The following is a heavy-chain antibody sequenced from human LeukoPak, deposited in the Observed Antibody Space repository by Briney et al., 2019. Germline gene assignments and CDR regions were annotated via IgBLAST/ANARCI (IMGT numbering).Heavy chain of an antibody. CDR1: GFTFSSYA. V-gene: IGHV3-23*01. D-gene: IGHD3-22*01. J-gene: IGHJ4*02. Sequence: EGSLRLSCAASGFTFSSYAMSWVRQAPGKGLEWVSAISGSGGSTYYADSVKGRFTISRDNSKNTLYLQMNSLRAEDTAVYYCAKGNYYDSSGYPVYFDYWGQGTLVTVSS. CDR3: AKGNYYDSSGYPVYFDY. CDR2: ISGSGGST.